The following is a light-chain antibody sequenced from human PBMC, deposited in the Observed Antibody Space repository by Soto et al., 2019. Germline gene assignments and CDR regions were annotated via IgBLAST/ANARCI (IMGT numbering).Light chain of an antibody. J-gene: IGKJ2*01. V-gene: IGKV3-11*01. CDR1: QSVSTY. CDR3: QQRSSWPHT. CDR2: DAS. Sequence: EIVLTQSPATLSLSPGERATLSCRASQSVSTYLAWYQQKPGQAPRLLIYDASNRATDIPARFSGSGSGTDFTLTISSLEPEDFVVYYCQQRSSWPHTFGQGTKLEIK.